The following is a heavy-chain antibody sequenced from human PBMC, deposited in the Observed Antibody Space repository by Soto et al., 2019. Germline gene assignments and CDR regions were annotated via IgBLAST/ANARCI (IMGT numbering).Heavy chain of an antibody. CDR3: ARSLYYYYYMDV. Sequence: ASVKVSCKASGYTFTSYAMHWVRQAPGQRLEWMGWINAGNGNTKYSQKFQGRVTITRDTSASIAYMELSSLRSEDTAVYYCARSLYYYYYMDVWGKGTTVTVSS. V-gene: IGHV1-3*01. J-gene: IGHJ6*03. CDR1: GYTFTSYA. CDR2: INAGNGNT.